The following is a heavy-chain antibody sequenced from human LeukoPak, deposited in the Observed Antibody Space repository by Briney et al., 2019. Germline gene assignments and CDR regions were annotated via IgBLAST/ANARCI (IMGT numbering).Heavy chain of an antibody. CDR3: ARGNYGSGSYAYYMDV. D-gene: IGHD3-10*01. CDR2: INPNSGGT. Sequence: ASVTVSCKASGYTFTGYYMHWVRQAPGQGLEWMGWINPNSGGTNYAQKFQGRVTMTRDTSISTAYMELSRLRSDDTAVYYCARGNYGSGSYAYYMDVWGKGTTVTISS. V-gene: IGHV1-2*02. CDR1: GYTFTGYY. J-gene: IGHJ6*03.